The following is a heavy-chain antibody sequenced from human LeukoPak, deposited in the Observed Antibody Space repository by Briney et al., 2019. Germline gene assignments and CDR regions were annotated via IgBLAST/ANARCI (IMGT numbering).Heavy chain of an antibody. D-gene: IGHD3-10*01. J-gene: IGHJ5*02. CDR1: GFTFTNYD. CDR3: VRDGEGVAISVNYWFDP. Sequence: GASVKVSCKASGFTFTNYDINWVRQATGQGLEWIGWMNPRNGNTGYAQKFQGRVTMTRDTSISTVYMELRSLRSEDTAVYYCVRDGEGVAISVNYWFDPWGQGTLVTVSS. V-gene: IGHV1-8*01. CDR2: MNPRNGNT.